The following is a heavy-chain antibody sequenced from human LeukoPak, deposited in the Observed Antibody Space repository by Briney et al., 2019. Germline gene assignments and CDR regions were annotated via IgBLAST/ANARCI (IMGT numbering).Heavy chain of an antibody. J-gene: IGHJ3*02. CDR3: ARSSYGDGEPGAFDI. V-gene: IGHV5-51*01. CDR2: IYPGDSDT. D-gene: IGHD4-17*01. Sequence: GASLQISCKGSGYSFTSYWIGWVRQLPGKGLEWMGIIYPGDSDTRYSPSFQGQVTISADKSISTAYLQWSSLKASDTAMYYCARSSYGDGEPGAFDIWGQGTMVTVSS. CDR1: GYSFTSYW.